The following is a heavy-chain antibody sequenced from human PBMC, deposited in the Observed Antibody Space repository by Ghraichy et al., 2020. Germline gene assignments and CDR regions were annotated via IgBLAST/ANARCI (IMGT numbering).Heavy chain of an antibody. J-gene: IGHJ4*02. CDR3: AKRGEGAWYYDY. D-gene: IGHD2-21*01. V-gene: IGHV3-23*01. CDR1: GFTFSNYV. Sequence: GESLNISCAASGFTFSNYVMSWVRLAPGKGLEWVSAISGSGGTTYYADSVRGRFTISRDNSKNTLYLQMNSLRAEDTALYYCAKRGEGAWYYDYWGQGTLVTVSS. CDR2: ISGSGGTT.